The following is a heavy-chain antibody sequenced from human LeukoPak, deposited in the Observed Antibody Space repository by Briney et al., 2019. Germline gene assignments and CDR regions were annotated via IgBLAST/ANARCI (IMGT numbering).Heavy chain of an antibody. CDR2: INSDGSST. Sequence: GGSLRLSCAASGFTFSSYWMHWVRQAPGKGLVWVSRINSDGSSTSYADSVKGRFTISRDNAKNTLYLQMNSLRAEDTALYYCAKDMGYYDSSGDFDYWGQGTLVTVSS. CDR1: GFTFSSYW. J-gene: IGHJ4*02. V-gene: IGHV3-74*01. CDR3: AKDMGYYDSSGDFDY. D-gene: IGHD3-22*01.